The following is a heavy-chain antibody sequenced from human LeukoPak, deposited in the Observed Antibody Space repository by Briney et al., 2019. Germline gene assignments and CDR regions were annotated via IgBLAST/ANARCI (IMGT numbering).Heavy chain of an antibody. J-gene: IGHJ4*02. CDR1: GDSFWSNSAA. CDR2: ACYRSNLFN. CDR3: ARDWYSSGWYRFDY. V-gene: IGHV6-1*01. D-gene: IGHD6-19*01. Sequence: SQTLSLTCAISGDSFWSNSAAWNCITQSPSRGLEWLGRACYRSNLFNDFAVSVKSRITINPDTSNTQFSLRLNSVTPEDTAVYYCARDWYSSGWYRFDYWGQGTLVTVSS.